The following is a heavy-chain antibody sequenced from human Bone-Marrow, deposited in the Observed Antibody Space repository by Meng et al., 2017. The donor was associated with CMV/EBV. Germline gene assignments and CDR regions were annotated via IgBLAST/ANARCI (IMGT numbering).Heavy chain of an antibody. CDR3: ARDHSIKGFDP. CDR2: ISAYNGNT. CDR1: GYTFTSYG. V-gene: IGHV1-18*01. J-gene: IGHJ5*02. Sequence: SCKASGYTFTSYGISGVRQAPGQGLEWMGWISAYNGNTNYAQKLQGRVTMTTDTSTSTAYMELRSLRSDDTAVYYCARDHSIKGFDPWGQGTLVTVSS. D-gene: IGHD2/OR15-2a*01.